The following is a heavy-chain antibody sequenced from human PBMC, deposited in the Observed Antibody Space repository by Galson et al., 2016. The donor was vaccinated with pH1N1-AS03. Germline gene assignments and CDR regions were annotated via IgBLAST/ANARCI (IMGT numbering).Heavy chain of an antibody. J-gene: IGHJ5*02. V-gene: IGHV3-23*01. CDR3: AKDQSHIIPLSGALS. D-gene: IGHD3-3*01. Sequence: SLRLSCATSGFTFSSYAMFWVRQAPGKGLEWVSSISGSGISTYYADSVKGRFTISRDNSRNTVYLQMNSLRVEDTVTYYCAKDQSHIIPLSGALSWGQGTLVTVSS. CDR2: ISGSGIST. CDR1: GFTFSSYA.